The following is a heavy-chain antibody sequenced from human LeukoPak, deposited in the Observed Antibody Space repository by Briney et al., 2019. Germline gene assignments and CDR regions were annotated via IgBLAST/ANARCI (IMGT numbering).Heavy chain of an antibody. CDR3: ARDLVGDIVVVPAAIPFGD. D-gene: IGHD2-2*02. V-gene: IGHV3-30*02. Sequence: GGSLRLSCAASGFTFSSYGMHWVRQAPGKGLEWVAFIRYDGSNKYYADSVKGRFTISRDNSKNTLYLQMNSLRAEDTAVYYCARDLVGDIVVVPAAIPFGDWGQGTLVTVSS. CDR1: GFTFSSYG. J-gene: IGHJ4*02. CDR2: IRYDGSNK.